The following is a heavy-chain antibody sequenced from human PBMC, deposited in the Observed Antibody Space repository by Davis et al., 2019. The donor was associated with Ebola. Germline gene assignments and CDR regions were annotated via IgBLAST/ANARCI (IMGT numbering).Heavy chain of an antibody. CDR3: ARVRAPYYYYYGMDV. J-gene: IGHJ6*02. D-gene: IGHD4/OR15-4a*01. V-gene: IGHV1-3*01. CDR1: GYTFTSYA. CDR2: INAGNGNT. Sequence: AASVKVSCKASGYTFTSYAMHWVRQAPGQRLEWMGWINAGNGNTKYSQKFQGRVTITADKSTSTAYMELSSLRSEDTAVYYCARVRAPYYYYYGMDVWGQGTTVTVSS.